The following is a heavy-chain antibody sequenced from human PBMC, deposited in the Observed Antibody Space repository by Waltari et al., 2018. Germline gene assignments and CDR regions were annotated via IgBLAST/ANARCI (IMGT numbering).Heavy chain of an antibody. CDR3: ARGAGGSGWYYFDY. V-gene: IGHV4-39*01. D-gene: IGHD6-19*01. CDR1: GGSISSSSYY. CDR2: IYYSGST. J-gene: IGHJ4*02. Sequence: QLQLQESGPGLVKPSETLSLTCTVSGGSISSSSYYWGWIRQPPGKGLEWIGSIYYSGSTYYKSSLKSRVTISVDTSKNQFSLKLSSVTAADTAVYYCARGAGGSGWYYFDYWGQGTLVTVSS.